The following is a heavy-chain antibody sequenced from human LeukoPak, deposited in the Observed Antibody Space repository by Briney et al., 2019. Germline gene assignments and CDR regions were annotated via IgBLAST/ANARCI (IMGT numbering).Heavy chain of an antibody. Sequence: PGRSLRLSCTASGFTFGGYAVSWVRQAPGKGLEWVGFIRSKSYGGTTEYAASVKGRFTISRDDSKSIAYLQMNSLKTEDTAVYYCSRAVAHLDYWGQGTLVTVSS. V-gene: IGHV3-49*04. CDR1: GFTFGGYA. CDR2: IRSKSYGGTT. D-gene: IGHD4-23*01. CDR3: SRAVAHLDY. J-gene: IGHJ4*02.